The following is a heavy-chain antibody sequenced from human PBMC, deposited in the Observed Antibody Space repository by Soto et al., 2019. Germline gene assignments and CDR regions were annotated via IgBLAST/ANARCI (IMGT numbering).Heavy chain of an antibody. CDR2: IYYSGST. Sequence: SETLSLTCTVSGGSVSSGSYYWSWIRQPPGKGLEWIGYIYYSGSTNYNPSLKSRVTISVDTSKNQFSLKLSSVTAADTAVYYCARVRRDILTGSSPLFDYWGQGTLVTVSS. J-gene: IGHJ4*02. D-gene: IGHD3-9*01. V-gene: IGHV4-61*01. CDR1: GGSVSSGSYY. CDR3: ARVRRDILTGSSPLFDY.